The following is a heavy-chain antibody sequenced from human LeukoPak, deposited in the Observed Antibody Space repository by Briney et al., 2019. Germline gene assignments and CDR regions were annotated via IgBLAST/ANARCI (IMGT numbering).Heavy chain of an antibody. CDR2: IYTSGST. D-gene: IGHD3-22*01. V-gene: IGHV4-4*07. J-gene: IGHJ4*02. Sequence: KSSETLSLTCTVSGGSISSYYWSWIRQPAGKGLEWIGRIYTSGSTNYNPSLKSRVTMSVDTSKNQFSLKLSSVTAADTAVYYCARYYDSPPTRPGYFDYWGQGTLVTVSS. CDR1: GGSISSYY. CDR3: ARYYDSPPTRPGYFDY.